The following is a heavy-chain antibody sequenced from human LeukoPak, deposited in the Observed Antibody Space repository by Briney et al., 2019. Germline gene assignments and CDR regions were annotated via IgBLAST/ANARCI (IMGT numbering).Heavy chain of an antibody. J-gene: IGHJ5*02. CDR3: ARRLTQYDCFDP. V-gene: IGHV6-1*01. Sequence: SQTLSLTCAISGDSFSSNSVTWHWIRESPSRGLEWLGRTYYRSTWYNDYAVSVRGRITVNPDTSKNQFSLRLNSVTPEDTAVYYCARRLTQYDCFDPWGQGILVTVSS. CDR1: GDSFSSNSVT. D-gene: IGHD2-2*01. CDR2: TYYRSTWYN.